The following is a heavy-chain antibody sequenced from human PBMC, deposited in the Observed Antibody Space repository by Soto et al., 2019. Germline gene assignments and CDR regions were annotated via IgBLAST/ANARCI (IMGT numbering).Heavy chain of an antibody. CDR2: IIPIFGTA. CDR3: ARGFTAAGTLYYYGMDV. CDR1: GGTFSSYA. Sequence: QVQLVQSGAEVKKPGSSVKVSCKASGGTFSSYAISWVRQAPGQGLEWMGGIIPIFGTANYAQKFQGRVTITADKSTSTAYVELSSLRSEDTAVYYCARGFTAAGTLYYYGMDVWGQGTTVTVSS. V-gene: IGHV1-69*06. D-gene: IGHD6-13*01. J-gene: IGHJ6*02.